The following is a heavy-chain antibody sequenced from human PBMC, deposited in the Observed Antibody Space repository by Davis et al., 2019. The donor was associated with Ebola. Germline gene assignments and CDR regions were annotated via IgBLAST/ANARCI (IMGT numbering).Heavy chain of an antibody. CDR3: AGVTAMVTRWFDP. CDR1: GGTFSSYA. V-gene: IGHV1-69*06. D-gene: IGHD5-18*01. CDR2: IIPIFGTA. J-gene: IGHJ5*02. Sequence: SVKVSCKASGGTFSSYAISWVRQAPGQGLEWMGGIIPIFGTANYAQKFQGRVTITADKSTSTAYMELSSLRSEDTAVYYCAGVTAMVTRWFDPWGQGTLVTVSS.